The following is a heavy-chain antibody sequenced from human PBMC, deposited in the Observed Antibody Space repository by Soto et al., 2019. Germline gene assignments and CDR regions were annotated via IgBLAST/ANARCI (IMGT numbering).Heavy chain of an antibody. Sequence: GGSLRLSCAASGFTFSSYGMHWVRQAPGKGLEWVAVIWYDGSNKYYADSVKGRFTISRDNSKNTLYLQMNSLRAEDTAVYYCARDYIVGAPYYYYYGMDVWGQGTTVTVSS. V-gene: IGHV3-33*01. D-gene: IGHD1-26*01. J-gene: IGHJ6*02. CDR3: ARDYIVGAPYYYYYGMDV. CDR2: IWYDGSNK. CDR1: GFTFSSYG.